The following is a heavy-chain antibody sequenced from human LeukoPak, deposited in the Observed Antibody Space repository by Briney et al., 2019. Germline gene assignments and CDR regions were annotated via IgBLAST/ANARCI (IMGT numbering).Heavy chain of an antibody. CDR2: ISSSGSTI. D-gene: IGHD3/OR15-3a*01. J-gene: IGHJ6*02. CDR3: ARDQDSDWGHYYYYYGMDV. V-gene: IGHV3-48*04. CDR1: GFTFNTYT. Sequence: SGGSLRLSCAASGFTFNTYTMNWVRQAPGKGLEWVSYISSSGSTIYYADSVKGRFTISRDNAKNSLYLQMNSLRAEDTAVYYCARDQDSDWGHYYYYYGMDVWGQGTTVTVSS.